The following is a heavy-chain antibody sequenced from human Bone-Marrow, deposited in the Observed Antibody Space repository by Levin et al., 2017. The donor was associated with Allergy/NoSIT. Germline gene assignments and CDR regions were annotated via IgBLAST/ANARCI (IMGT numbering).Heavy chain of an antibody. Sequence: GGSLRLSCAASGFTFSSYAMSWVRQAPWKGLEWVSAISGGGGSTYYADSVKGRFTVSRDNSKNTLYLQMNSLRAEDTAVYYCAKEGPYSSGWRFDVWGQGTLVTVSS. CDR2: ISGGGGST. CDR3: AKEGPYSSGWRFDV. D-gene: IGHD6-19*01. CDR1: GFTFSSYA. V-gene: IGHV3-23*01. J-gene: IGHJ4*02.